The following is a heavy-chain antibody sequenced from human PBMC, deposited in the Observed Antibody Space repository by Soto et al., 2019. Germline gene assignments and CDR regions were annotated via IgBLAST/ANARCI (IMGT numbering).Heavy chain of an antibody. CDR2: LIPLFGTA. V-gene: IGHV1-69*01. D-gene: IGHD5-18*01. Sequence: QVQLVQSGAEVKKPGSSVKVSGKASGGTFSSYAISWVRQAPGHVLEWMGGLIPLFGTANYAQKFQGRVTITADESTSTADMELSSLRSEYTAVYYCARAVETASSRWFDPLGQGTLVTVS. CDR3: ARAVETASSRWFDP. J-gene: IGHJ5*02. CDR1: GGTFSSYA.